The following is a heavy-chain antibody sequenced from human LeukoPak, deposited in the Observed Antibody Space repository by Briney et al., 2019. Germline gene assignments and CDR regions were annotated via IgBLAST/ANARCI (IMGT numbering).Heavy chain of an antibody. CDR3: ARGIADIVVVTAIDY. J-gene: IGHJ4*02. CDR1: GYTFTGYY. Sequence: ASVKVSCKASGYTFTGYYMHWVRQAPGQRLEWMGWINPNSGGTNYAQKFQGRVIMTRDTSISTAYMELSRLRSDDTAVYYCARGIADIVVVTAIDYWGQGTLVTVSS. D-gene: IGHD2-21*02. V-gene: IGHV1-2*02. CDR2: INPNSGGT.